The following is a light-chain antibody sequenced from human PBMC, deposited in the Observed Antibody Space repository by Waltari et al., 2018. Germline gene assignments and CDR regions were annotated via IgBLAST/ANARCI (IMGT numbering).Light chain of an antibody. CDR1: SSDVGNLNL. V-gene: IGLV2-23*02. CDR3: SSYTISSTYV. J-gene: IGLJ1*01. Sequence: QSALTQPASVSGSPGQSIPISCTGTSSDVGNLNLFSWYQQYPGKAPKLMIYEVNTRPSGVSNRFSGSKSGNTASLTISGLQAEDEADYYCSSYTISSTYVFGTGTKVTVL. CDR2: EVN.